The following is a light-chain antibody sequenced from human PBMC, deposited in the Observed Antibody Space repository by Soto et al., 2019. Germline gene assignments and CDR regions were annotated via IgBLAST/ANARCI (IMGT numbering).Light chain of an antibody. CDR1: QSISTF. V-gene: IGKV1-39*01. J-gene: IGKJ4*01. CDR2: GAS. CDR3: QQCVSTPLLT. Sequence: DIQMTQSPSSLSASVGDRVTITCRASQSISTFLNWYQQKPGKAPKLLIYGASNLESGVPSTFSGSGSGTDFALTISSLQPEYFATYYRQQCVSTPLLTFGVVTKVAIK.